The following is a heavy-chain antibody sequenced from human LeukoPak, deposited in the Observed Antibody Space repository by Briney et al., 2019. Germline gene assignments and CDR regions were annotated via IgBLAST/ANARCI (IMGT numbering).Heavy chain of an antibody. V-gene: IGHV3-30*18. Sequence: GGSLRLSCAASGFTFSSYGMHWVRQAPGKGLEGVAVISYDGSNKYYADSVKGRFTISRDNSKNTLYLQMNSLRAEDTAVYYCAKWTEYGGYYDSSGYYAEYFQHWGQGTLVTVSS. CDR1: GFTFSSYG. J-gene: IGHJ1*01. D-gene: IGHD3-22*01. CDR3: AKWTEYGGYYDSSGYYAEYFQH. CDR2: ISYDGSNK.